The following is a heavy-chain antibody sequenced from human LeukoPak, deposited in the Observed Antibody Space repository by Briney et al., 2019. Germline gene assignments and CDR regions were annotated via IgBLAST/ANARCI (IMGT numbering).Heavy chain of an antibody. CDR1: GGSISSGDYY. V-gene: IGHV4-30-4*08. J-gene: IGHJ4*02. Sequence: PSETLSLTCTVSGGSISSGDYYWSWIRQPPGKGLEWIGYIYYSGSTYYNPSLKSRDTISVDASKNQFSLKLSSVTAADTAVYYCARDPKPTIFGVASFDYWGQGTLVTVSS. D-gene: IGHD3-3*01. CDR2: IYYSGST. CDR3: ARDPKPTIFGVASFDY.